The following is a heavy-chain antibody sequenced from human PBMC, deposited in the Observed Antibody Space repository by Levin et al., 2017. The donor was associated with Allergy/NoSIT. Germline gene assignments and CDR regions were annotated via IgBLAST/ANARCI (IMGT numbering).Heavy chain of an antibody. CDR1: GYNFPSYW. J-gene: IGHJ4*02. V-gene: IGHV5-51*01. Sequence: PGGSLRLSCKGSGYNFPSYWIGWVRQMPGKGLEWMGIIYPRDSDTRYSPSFRGQVTISADTSISTAYLPWSSLKASDTAMYYCARLLRVGTYMGFGDFDYWGQGTLVTVSS. CDR2: IYPRDSDT. CDR3: ARLLRVGTYMGFGDFDY. D-gene: IGHD1-26*01.